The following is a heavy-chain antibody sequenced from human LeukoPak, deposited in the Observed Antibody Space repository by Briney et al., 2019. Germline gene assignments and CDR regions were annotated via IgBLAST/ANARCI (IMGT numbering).Heavy chain of an antibody. V-gene: IGHV3-73*01. D-gene: IGHD5-18*01. CDR2: IRSKANSYAT. CDR3: TRHGLWLYYFDY. CDR1: GFTFSGSA. J-gene: IGHJ4*02. Sequence: PGGSLRLSCAASGFTFSGSAMHWVRQASGKGLEWVGRIRSKANSYATAYAASVKGRFTISRDDSKNTAYLQMHSLKTEDTAVYYCTRHGLWLYYFDYWGQGTLVTVSS.